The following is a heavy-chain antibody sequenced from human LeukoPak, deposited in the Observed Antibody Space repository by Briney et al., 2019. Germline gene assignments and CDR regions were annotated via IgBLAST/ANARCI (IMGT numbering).Heavy chain of an antibody. J-gene: IGHJ6*03. Sequence: SETLSLTCTVSGGSISSYYWSWIRQPPGKGLEWIGYIYYSGSTNYNPSLKSRVTISVDTSKNQFSLKLSSVTAADTAVYYCARSGGTYRYYYYMDVCGKGTTVTVSS. CDR1: GGSISSYY. D-gene: IGHD1-26*01. CDR2: IYYSGST. V-gene: IGHV4-59*01. CDR3: ARSGGTYRYYYYMDV.